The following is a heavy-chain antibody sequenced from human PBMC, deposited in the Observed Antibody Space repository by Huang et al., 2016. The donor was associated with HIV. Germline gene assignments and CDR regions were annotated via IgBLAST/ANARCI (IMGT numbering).Heavy chain of an antibody. CDR2: IKQDGREA. CDR1: GMTFSNFC. V-gene: IGHV3-7*01. CDR3: ARDHEARITPKSRSWHHPPLYYSYFYMDV. Sequence: EVHLVESGGGLVQSGGSLRLTCAASGMTFSNFCMSWVGQAPGQGLEWVAKIKQDGREAYYVESGKGRCTSARDNAKNALYLQMNSLRAEDTAVDYCARDHEARITPKSRSWHHPPLYYSYFYMDVWGKGTTVTVSS. D-gene: IGHD6-13*01. J-gene: IGHJ6*03.